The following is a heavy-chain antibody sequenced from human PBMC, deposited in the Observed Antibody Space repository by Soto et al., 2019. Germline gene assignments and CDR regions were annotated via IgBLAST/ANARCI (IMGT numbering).Heavy chain of an antibody. CDR2: INHSGST. J-gene: IGHJ6*03. CDR3: ARADYSSSWSNYYYYYMDV. Sequence: PSETLSLTCAVYGGSFSGYYWSWIRQPPGKGLEWIGDINHSGSTNYNPSLKSRVTISVDTSKNQFSLKLSSVTAADTAVYYCARADYSSSWSNYYYYYMDVWGKGTTVTVSS. CDR1: GGSFSGYY. V-gene: IGHV4-34*01. D-gene: IGHD6-13*01.